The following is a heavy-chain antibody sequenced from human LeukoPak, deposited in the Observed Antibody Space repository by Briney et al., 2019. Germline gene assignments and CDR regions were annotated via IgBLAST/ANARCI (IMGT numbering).Heavy chain of an antibody. V-gene: IGHV4-61*02. D-gene: IGHD3-10*01. CDR2: IYTSGST. J-gene: IGHJ4*02. CDR3: ARVHMVRGVIHTSFDY. Sequence: TSETLSLTCTVSGGPISSGSYYWSWIRQPAGKGLEWIGRIYTSGSTYYNPSLKSRVTISVDTSKNQFSLKLSSVTAADTAVYYCARVHMVRGVIHTSFDYWGQGTLVTVSS. CDR1: GGPISSGSYY.